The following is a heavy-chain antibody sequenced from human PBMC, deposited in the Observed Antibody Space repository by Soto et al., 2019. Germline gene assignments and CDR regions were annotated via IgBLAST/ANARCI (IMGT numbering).Heavy chain of an antibody. V-gene: IGHV4-30-4*01. CDR1: DVSIITGEHY. CDR3: ARLGRWPDIDYYYYYGMDV. Sequence: SETLSLTCAVSDVSIITGEHYWSWIRQPPGKGLEWIGFIYYSGITEYNPSLKSRVAISIDTSKNQFSLRLSSVTAADTAVYYCARLGRWPDIDYYYYYGMDVCGQGTTVT. CDR2: IYYSGIT. J-gene: IGHJ6*02. D-gene: IGHD3-10*01.